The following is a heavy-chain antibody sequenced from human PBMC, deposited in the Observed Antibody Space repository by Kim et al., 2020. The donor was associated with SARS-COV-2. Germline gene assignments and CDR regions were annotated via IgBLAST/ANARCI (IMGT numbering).Heavy chain of an antibody. J-gene: IGHJ2*01. D-gene: IGHD1-1*01. V-gene: IGHV3-23*01. Sequence: GGSLRLSCAASGFNFSAYAMFWVRQAPGKGLDWVSGISGSDGTTYYSDSVKGRFSISREISRTTLFLQMNSLRPEDAAIYYCAKKQQVGMGNLYLDLW. CDR1: GFNFSAYA. CDR3: AKKQQVGMGNLYLDL. CDR2: ISGSDGTT.